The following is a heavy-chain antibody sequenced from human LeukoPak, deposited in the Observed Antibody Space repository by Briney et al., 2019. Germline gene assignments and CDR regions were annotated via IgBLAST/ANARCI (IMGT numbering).Heavy chain of an antibody. V-gene: IGHV3-23*01. J-gene: IGHJ5*02. D-gene: IGHD6-19*01. CDR2: ISGGGNT. Sequence: GGSLTLSCAASGFTFSSYAMSWGRQDPARGLQWVSAISGGGNTYYADSVKGRFTISRDNSKNTLYLQMNSLRAEDTAVYYCAKASLDSSGWYGSWFDPWGQGTLVTVSS. CDR1: GFTFSSYA. CDR3: AKASLDSSGWYGSWFDP.